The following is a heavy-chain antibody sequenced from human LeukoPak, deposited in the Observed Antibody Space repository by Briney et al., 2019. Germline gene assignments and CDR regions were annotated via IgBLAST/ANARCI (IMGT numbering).Heavy chain of an antibody. CDR3: ATFMTYYYGSGSYYPGDY. Sequence: GASVKVSCKASGYTFTSYYMHWVRQAPGQGLEWMGIINPSGGSTSYAQKFQGRATMTRDTSTSTVYMELSSLRSEDTAVYYCATFMTYYYGSGSYYPGDYWGQGTLVTVSS. CDR2: INPSGGST. V-gene: IGHV1-46*01. J-gene: IGHJ4*02. CDR1: GYTFTSYY. D-gene: IGHD3-10*01.